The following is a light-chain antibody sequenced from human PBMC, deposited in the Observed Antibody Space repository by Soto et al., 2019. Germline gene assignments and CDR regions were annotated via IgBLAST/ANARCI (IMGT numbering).Light chain of an antibody. J-gene: IGKJ2*01. V-gene: IGKV2-24*01. CDR2: MIS. Sequence: DIVLTQSPLYSPVTLGQPASISCRSSQSLVHSDGNTYLTWLQQRPGQPPRLLIYMISNRFSGVPDRFSGSGAGTYFTLKISRVEAEDVGVYYCMQATQSYTFCQGTKLESK. CDR3: MQATQSYT. CDR1: QSLVHSDGNTY.